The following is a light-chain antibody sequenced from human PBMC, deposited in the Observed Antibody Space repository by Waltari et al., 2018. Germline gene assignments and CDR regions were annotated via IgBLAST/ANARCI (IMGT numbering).Light chain of an antibody. CDR3: MQALQTSIT. J-gene: IGKJ5*01. V-gene: IGKV2-28*01. CDR1: QSLLHSNGYAY. Sequence: EIVLTQSPLSLPVTLGEPASISCTSIQSLLHSNGYAYLDWYVQRPGLPPRLLIYFGSYRASGVPDRFSGSGSVTDFTLKISKVEAEDVGVYYCMQALQTSITFGQGTRLEIK. CDR2: FGS.